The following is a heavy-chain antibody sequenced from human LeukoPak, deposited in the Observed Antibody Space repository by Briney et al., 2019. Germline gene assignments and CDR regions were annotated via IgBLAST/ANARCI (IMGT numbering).Heavy chain of an antibody. J-gene: IGHJ4*02. CDR3: AREAPGWSSGVYYFDY. CDR1: GFTVSINY. V-gene: IGHV3-53*01. D-gene: IGHD6-19*01. Sequence: PGGYLRLSCAASGFTVSINYMSWVRQAPGKGLEWVSVIYSGGSTYYAASVKGRFTISRANSKTPLYLQMNSRKAKDTAVCYWAREAPGWSSGVYYFDYWGQGTLVTVSS. CDR2: IYSGGST.